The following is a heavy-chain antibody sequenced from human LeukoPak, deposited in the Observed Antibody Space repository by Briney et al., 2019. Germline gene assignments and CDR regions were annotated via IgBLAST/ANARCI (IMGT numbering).Heavy chain of an antibody. Sequence: ASVKVSCKASGYTFTGYYMHWVRQAPGQGLEWMGWINPNSGGTNYAQKFQGRVTMTRDTSISTGYMELSRLRSDDTAVYYCARGYCRSTSCQVDYWGQGTLVTVSS. D-gene: IGHD2-2*01. CDR2: INPNSGGT. V-gene: IGHV1-2*02. CDR1: GYTFTGYY. J-gene: IGHJ4*02. CDR3: ARGYCRSTSCQVDY.